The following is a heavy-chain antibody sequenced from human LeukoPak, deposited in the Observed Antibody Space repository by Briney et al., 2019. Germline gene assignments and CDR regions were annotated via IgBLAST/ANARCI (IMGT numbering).Heavy chain of an antibody. Sequence: SETLSLTCAVYGGSFSGYYWSSIRQPPGKGLEWIGEINHSGSTNYNPSLKSRVTISVDTSKNQFSLKLSSVTAADTAVYYCARSGLRWSYYYYGMDVWSQGTTVTVSS. CDR2: INHSGST. J-gene: IGHJ6*02. CDR1: GGSFSGYY. D-gene: IGHD4-23*01. CDR3: ARSGLRWSYYYYGMDV. V-gene: IGHV4-34*01.